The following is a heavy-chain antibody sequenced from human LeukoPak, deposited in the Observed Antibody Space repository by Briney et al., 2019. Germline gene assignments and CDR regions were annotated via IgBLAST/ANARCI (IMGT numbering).Heavy chain of an antibody. Sequence: ASVKVSCKASGGTFSSYAIGWVRQAPGQGLEWMGGIIPIFGTANYAQKFQGRVTITADESTSTAYMELSSLRSEDTAVYYCARGTPLDRVFHYNWFDPWGQGTLVTVSS. CDR2: IIPIFGTA. J-gene: IGHJ5*02. D-gene: IGHD1-1*01. CDR1: GGTFSSYA. CDR3: ARGTPLDRVFHYNWFDP. V-gene: IGHV1-69*13.